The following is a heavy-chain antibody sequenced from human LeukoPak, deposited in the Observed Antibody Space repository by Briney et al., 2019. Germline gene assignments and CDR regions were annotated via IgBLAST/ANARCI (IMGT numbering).Heavy chain of an antibody. J-gene: IGHJ4*02. CDR2: INSDGSST. D-gene: IGHD1-26*01. Sequence: QPGGSLRLSCAASGFTFSSYWMHWVRQAPGKGLGWVSRINSDGSSTSYADSVKGRFTISRDNAKNTLYLQMNSLRAEDTAVYYCARDRVGATDYFDYWGQGTLVTVSS. V-gene: IGHV3-74*01. CDR1: GFTFSSYW. CDR3: ARDRVGATDYFDY.